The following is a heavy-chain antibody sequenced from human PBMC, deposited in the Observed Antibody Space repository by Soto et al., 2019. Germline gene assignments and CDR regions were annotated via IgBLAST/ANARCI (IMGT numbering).Heavy chain of an antibody. Sequence: SSETLSLPCAVSGGFFSRYHWSLIRQPPGKGLEWIGEINHSGSTNYNPSLKSRVTIALDRSKNQFSLKVTSVTAADTATYYCARDQYDILTGYDWFDPWGPGTQVTVS. D-gene: IGHD3-9*01. V-gene: IGHV4-34*01. J-gene: IGHJ5*02. CDR1: GGFFSRYH. CDR3: ARDQYDILTGYDWFDP. CDR2: INHSGST.